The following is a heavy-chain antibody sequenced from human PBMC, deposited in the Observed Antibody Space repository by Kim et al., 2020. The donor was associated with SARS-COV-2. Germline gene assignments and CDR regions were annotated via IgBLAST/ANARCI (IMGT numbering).Heavy chain of an antibody. CDR2: ISSSSSYI. D-gene: IGHD3-22*01. J-gene: IGHJ4*02. Sequence: GGSLRLSCAASGFTFSSYSMNWVRQAPGKGLEWVSSISSSSSYIYYADSVKGRFTISRDNAKNSLYLQMNSLRAEDTAVYYCARDQNVGYYDSSGYYSFDYWGQGTLVTVSS. CDR3: ARDQNVGYYDSSGYYSFDY. V-gene: IGHV3-21*01. CDR1: GFTFSSYS.